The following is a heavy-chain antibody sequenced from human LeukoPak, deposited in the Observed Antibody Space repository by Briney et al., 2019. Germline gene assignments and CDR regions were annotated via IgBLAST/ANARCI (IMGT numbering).Heavy chain of an antibody. CDR1: GFTVRSNF. V-gene: IGHV3-66*01. CDR2: IYSGGDT. Sequence: GGSLRLACAASGFTVRSNFMSWVRQAPGRELEWVSLIYSGGDTYYADSVKDRFTISRDNSNNTLYLQMGSLRAEDMAVYYCARGGRCFNSFNGYWGQGTLVTVSS. J-gene: IGHJ4*02. CDR3: ARGGRCFNSFNGY. D-gene: IGHD2-8*01.